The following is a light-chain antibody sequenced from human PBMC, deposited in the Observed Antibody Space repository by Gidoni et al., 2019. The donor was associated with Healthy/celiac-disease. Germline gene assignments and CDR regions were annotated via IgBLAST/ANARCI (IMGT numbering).Light chain of an antibody. Sequence: DIQLTQSPSFLSASVGDRVTIPCRASQGISSYLAWYQQKPGKAPKLLIYAASTLHRGVPSRFSGSGSGTEFTLTISSLQPEDFATYYCKQLNSYPWTFGQGTKVEIK. CDR2: AAS. CDR3: KQLNSYPWT. CDR1: QGISSY. J-gene: IGKJ1*01. V-gene: IGKV1-9*01.